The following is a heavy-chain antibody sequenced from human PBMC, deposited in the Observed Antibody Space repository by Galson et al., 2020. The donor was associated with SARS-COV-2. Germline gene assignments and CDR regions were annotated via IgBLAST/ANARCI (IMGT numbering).Heavy chain of an antibody. D-gene: IGHD6-6*01. J-gene: IGHJ2*01. Sequence: GGSLRLSCAASGFTFSTYAMSWVGQAPGKGLEWVSTLSNSGGRTYYGDCVEGRFTISRDNSKNTLSLQMNSLRVEDTALYYCARVDGSSRIWFFDLWGRGTLVTVSS. CDR1: GFTFSTYA. CDR2: LSNSGGRT. V-gene: IGHV3-23*01. CDR3: ARVDGSSRIWFFDL.